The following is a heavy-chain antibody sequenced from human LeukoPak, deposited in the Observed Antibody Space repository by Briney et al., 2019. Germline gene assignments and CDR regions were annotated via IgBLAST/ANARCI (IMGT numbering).Heavy chain of an antibody. V-gene: IGHV3-21*01. D-gene: IGHD3-3*01. CDR1: GFAFSSYS. CDR2: ISSSSSYI. J-gene: IGHJ4*02. CDR3: ASFTIFGVAYLQ. Sequence: PGGSLRLSCAASGFAFSSYSMNWVCQAPGKGLEWVSSISSSSSYIYYADSVKGRFTISRDNAKNSLYLQMNSLRAEDTAVYYCASFTIFGVAYLQWGQGTLVTVSS.